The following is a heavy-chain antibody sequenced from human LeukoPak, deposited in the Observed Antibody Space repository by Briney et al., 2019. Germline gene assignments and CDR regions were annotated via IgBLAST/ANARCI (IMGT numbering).Heavy chain of an antibody. Sequence: SVKVSCKASGYTFTSYGISWVRQAPGQGLEWMGWISAYNGNTNYAQKLQGRVTMTTDTSTSTAYMELRSLRSDDTAVYYCARVDCSSTSCLHYYYYYMDVWGKGTTVTVSS. CDR2: ISAYNGNT. V-gene: IGHV1-18*01. D-gene: IGHD2-2*01. J-gene: IGHJ6*03. CDR3: ARVDCSSTSCLHYYYYYMDV. CDR1: GYTFTSYG.